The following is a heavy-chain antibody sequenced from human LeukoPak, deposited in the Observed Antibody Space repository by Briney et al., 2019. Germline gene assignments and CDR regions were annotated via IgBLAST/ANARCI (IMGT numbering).Heavy chain of an antibody. Sequence: QGGGSLRLSCAASGFTFSSYGMHWVRQAPGKGLEWVAFIRYDGSNKYYADSVKGRFTISRDNSKNTLYLQMNSLRAEDTAVYYCAKYGGATRWYGMDVWGQGTTVTVSS. J-gene: IGHJ6*02. CDR2: IRYDGSNK. CDR1: GFTFSSYG. D-gene: IGHD3-16*01. CDR3: AKYGGATRWYGMDV. V-gene: IGHV3-30*02.